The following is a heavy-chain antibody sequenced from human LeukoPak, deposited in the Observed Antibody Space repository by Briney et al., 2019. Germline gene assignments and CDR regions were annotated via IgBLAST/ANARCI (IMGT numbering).Heavy chain of an antibody. V-gene: IGHV4-59*08. J-gene: IGHJ5*02. CDR2: IYYSGST. CDR3: ARRVGATTEVWFDP. D-gene: IGHD1-26*01. Sequence: PSETLSLTYTVSGGSISSYYWSWIRQPPGKGLEWIGYIYYSGSTNYNPSLKSRVTISVDTSKNQFSLKLSSVTAADTAVYYRARRVGATTEVWFDPWGQGTLVTVSS. CDR1: GGSISSYY.